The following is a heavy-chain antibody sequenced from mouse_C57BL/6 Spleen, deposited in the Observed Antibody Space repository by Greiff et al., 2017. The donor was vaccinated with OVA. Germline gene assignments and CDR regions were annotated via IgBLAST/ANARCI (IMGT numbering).Heavy chain of an antibody. J-gene: IGHJ4*01. D-gene: IGHD2-3*01. CDR2: INPNNGGT. V-gene: IGHV1-18*01. CDR1: GYTFTDYN. Sequence: VQLKQSGPELVKPGASVKIPCKASGYTFTDYNMDWVKQSHGKSLEWIGDINPNNGGTIYNQKFKGKATLTVDKSSSTAYMELRSLTSEDTAVYYCARWLLRYYAMDYWGQGTSVTVSS. CDR3: ARWLLRYYAMDY.